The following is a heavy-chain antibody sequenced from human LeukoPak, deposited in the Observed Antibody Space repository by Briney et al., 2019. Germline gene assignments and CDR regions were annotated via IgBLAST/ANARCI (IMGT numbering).Heavy chain of an antibody. V-gene: IGHV3-73*01. CDR1: GFTFSGSA. D-gene: IGHD1-26*01. Sequence: PGGSLRLSRAASGFTFSGSAMHWVHQASGKGLEWVGRIGSKANSYATAYAASVKGRFTISRDDSKNTAYLQMNSLKTEDTAVYYCTTPSGSYSSIYYWGQGTLVTVSS. CDR3: TTPSGSYSSIYY. J-gene: IGHJ4*02. CDR2: IGSKANSYAT.